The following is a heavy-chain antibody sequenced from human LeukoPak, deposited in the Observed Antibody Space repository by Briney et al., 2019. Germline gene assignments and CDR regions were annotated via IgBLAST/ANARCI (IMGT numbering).Heavy chain of an antibody. D-gene: IGHD1-26*01. CDR3: ARVGYGSYYGLEYFDY. CDR1: GGSISSYY. Sequence: PSETLSLTCTVSGGSISSYYWGWIRQPPGKGLEWIGYIYYSGSTNYNPSLKSRVTISVDTSKNQFSLKLSSVAAADTAVYYCARVGYGSYYGLEYFDYWGQGTLVTVSS. V-gene: IGHV4-59*01. J-gene: IGHJ4*02. CDR2: IYYSGST.